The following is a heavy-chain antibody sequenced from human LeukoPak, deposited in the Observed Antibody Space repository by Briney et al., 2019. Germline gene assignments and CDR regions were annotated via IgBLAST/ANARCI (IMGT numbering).Heavy chain of an antibody. V-gene: IGHV3-48*03. Sequence: GGSLRLSCAASRFTFSTYAMSWVRQAPGKWLEWISYINSGATPIYYADSVKGRFTISRDNAKNSLYLQMNSLRAEDTAVYYCARDFSGWSLDPWGQGTLVTVSS. CDR3: ARDFSGWSLDP. D-gene: IGHD6-19*01. J-gene: IGHJ5*02. CDR2: INSGATPI. CDR1: RFTFSTYA.